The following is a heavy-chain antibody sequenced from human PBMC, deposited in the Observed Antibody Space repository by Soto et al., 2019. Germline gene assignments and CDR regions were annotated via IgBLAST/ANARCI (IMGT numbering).Heavy chain of an antibody. D-gene: IGHD1-26*01. CDR1: GFTFSSYA. Sequence: QVQLVESGGGVVQPGRSLRLSCAASGFTFSSYAMHWVRQAPGKGLEWVAVISYDGSNKYYADSVKGRFTISRDNSKNKLYLQMNSLRAEDTAVYYWAREPIVGATPFDSWGQGTLVTVSS. CDR2: ISYDGSNK. CDR3: AREPIVGATPFDS. V-gene: IGHV3-30-3*01. J-gene: IGHJ4*02.